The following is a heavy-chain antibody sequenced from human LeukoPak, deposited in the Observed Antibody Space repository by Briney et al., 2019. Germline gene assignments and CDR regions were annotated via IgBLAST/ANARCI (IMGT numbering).Heavy chain of an antibody. D-gene: IGHD6-13*01. J-gene: IGHJ6*02. CDR3: ARRTYSSRRYGMDV. CDR1: GGSISSYY. V-gene: IGHV4-59*08. CDR2: IYYSGST. Sequence: SETLSLTCTVSGGSISSYYWSWIRQPPGKGLEWIGYIYYSGSTNYNPSLKSRVTISVDTSKNQFSLKLSSVTAADTAVYYCARRTYSSRRYGMDVWGQGTTVTVSS.